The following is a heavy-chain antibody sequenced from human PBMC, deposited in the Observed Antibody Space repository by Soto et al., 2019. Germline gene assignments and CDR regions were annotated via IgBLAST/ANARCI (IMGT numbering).Heavy chain of an antibody. CDR3: ARSQKGYNWNYFDH. D-gene: IGHD1-20*01. CDR1: GGSISGSYYY. CDR2: VFYTGFT. J-gene: IGHJ4*02. Sequence: SETLSLTCTVSGGSISGSYYYWGWLRQSPGRGPEWIGSVFYTGFTSYNPSLESRVSVSVDTSKNQFSLKVSAVTAADTAVYYCARSQKGYNWNYFDHWGQGAPVTVSS. V-gene: IGHV4-39*01.